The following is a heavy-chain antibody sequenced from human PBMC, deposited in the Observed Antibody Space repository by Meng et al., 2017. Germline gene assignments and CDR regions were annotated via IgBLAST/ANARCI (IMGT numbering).Heavy chain of an antibody. Sequence: QITLKESGPTLVKPPQTLTLTCTFSGFSPSTRGVGVGWIRHPPGKAVDCLAPIYWDDDKRYRPYLKSRLTITKDTSKNQVLLTMTSMDPVDTATYYCAQAYSSGRHLYSQHWGQGTLVTVSS. CDR2: IYWDDDK. V-gene: IGHV2-5*02. CDR1: GFSPSTRGVG. J-gene: IGHJ1*01. D-gene: IGHD6-19*01. CDR3: AQAYSSGRHLYSQH.